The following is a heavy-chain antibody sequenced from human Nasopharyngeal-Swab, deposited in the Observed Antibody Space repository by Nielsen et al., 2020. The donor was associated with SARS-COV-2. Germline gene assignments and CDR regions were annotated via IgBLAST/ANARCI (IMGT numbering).Heavy chain of an antibody. J-gene: IGHJ4*02. D-gene: IGHD2-15*01. CDR1: GFTFSDSA. V-gene: IGHV3-73*01. CDR3: TRCGGGCYSGRDY. CDR2: IRSKGNNYAT. Sequence: GSLKISCAASGFTFSDSAIHWVRQASGEGLAWVARIRSKGNNYATAYSASVKGRFIIFRDDPTNTAYLQMNSLKTEDTAMYYCTRCGGGCYSGRDYWGQGTLVTVSS.